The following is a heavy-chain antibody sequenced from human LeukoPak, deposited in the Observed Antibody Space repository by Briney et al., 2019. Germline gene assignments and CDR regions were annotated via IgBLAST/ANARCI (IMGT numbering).Heavy chain of an antibody. D-gene: IGHD6-6*01. CDR1: GFTFSSYA. CDR3: ARVKAGYSSSKGVDY. J-gene: IGHJ4*02. CDR2: ISSSSSYI. V-gene: IGHV3-21*01. Sequence: GGSLRLSCAASGFTFSSYAMSWVRQAPGKGLEWVSSISSSSSYIYYADSVKGRFTISRDNAKNSLYLQMNSLRAEDTAVYYCARVKAGYSSSKGVDYWGQGTLVTVSS.